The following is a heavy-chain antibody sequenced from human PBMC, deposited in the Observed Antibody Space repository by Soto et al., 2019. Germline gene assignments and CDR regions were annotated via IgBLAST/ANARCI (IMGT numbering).Heavy chain of an antibody. V-gene: IGHV4-4*02. J-gene: IGHJ4*02. CDR2: IYHSGST. CDR3: VRYSGYHLSVDY. CDR1: GGSISSSNW. Sequence: PSETLSLTCAVSGGSISSSNWRSWVRQPPGKGLAWIAEIYHSGSTNYNPSLKSRVTILVDKSKNQFSLKLSSVTAEDTAVYFCVRYSGYHLSVDYWGQGILVTVSS. D-gene: IGHD3-22*01.